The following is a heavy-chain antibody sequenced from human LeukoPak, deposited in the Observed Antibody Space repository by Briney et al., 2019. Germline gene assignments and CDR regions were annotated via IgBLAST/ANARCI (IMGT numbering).Heavy chain of an antibody. V-gene: IGHV4-34*01. J-gene: IGHJ4*02. CDR3: ARLPRF. CDR1: GGSISSYY. Sequence: PSETLSLTCTVSGGSISSYYWSWIRQPSGKGLEWIGEINHSGSTNYNPSLKSRVTISVDTSKNQFSLKLSSVTAADTAVYYCARLPRFWGQGNLVTVSS. CDR2: INHSGST.